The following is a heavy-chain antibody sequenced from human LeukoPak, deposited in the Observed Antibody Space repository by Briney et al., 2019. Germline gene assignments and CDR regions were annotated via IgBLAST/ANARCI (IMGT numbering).Heavy chain of an antibody. V-gene: IGHV3-23*01. D-gene: IGHD3-16*01. J-gene: IGHJ4*02. CDR1: GFPFSSSA. CDR3: AKERRRVDTSMIRSYYFDY. CDR2: ITGDGVTT. Sequence: TGGSLRLSCAASGFPFSSSAMSWVRQPPANGLEWVSSITGDGVTTYYADSVKGRSTISRDNSKNVLFLQMNSLGAEDSASYFCAKERRRVDTSMIRSYYFDYWGQGTPVTVSS.